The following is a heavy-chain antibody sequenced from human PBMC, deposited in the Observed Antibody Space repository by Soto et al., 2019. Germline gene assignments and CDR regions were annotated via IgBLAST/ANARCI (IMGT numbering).Heavy chain of an antibody. D-gene: IGHD2-8*01. CDR1: GFVFKNFA. CDR2: ISNSGGST. CDR3: ARYGTRGDW. Sequence: GGSLRLSCAASGFVFKNFAMSWVRQAPGKGLEWVSSISNSGGSTYYADFAEGRFTISRDNAKDSLYLHLNSLRVGDTAVYYCARYGTRGDWWGLGTQVTVSS. V-gene: IGHV3-23*01. J-gene: IGHJ5*01.